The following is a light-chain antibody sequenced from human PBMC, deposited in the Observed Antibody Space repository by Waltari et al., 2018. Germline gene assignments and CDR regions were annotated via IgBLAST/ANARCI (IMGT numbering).Light chain of an antibody. J-gene: IGKJ1*01. CDR2: KAS. Sequence: DIQMTQSPSTLSASVGDRVTITCRASQSISSWLAWYQQKPGKAPKRLIYKASSLESGVPSRFSGSGSGTEFTLTISSLQPDDFATYYCQQYNSYPSTFGQGTKVEIK. CDR1: QSISSW. V-gene: IGKV1-5*03. CDR3: QQYNSYPST.